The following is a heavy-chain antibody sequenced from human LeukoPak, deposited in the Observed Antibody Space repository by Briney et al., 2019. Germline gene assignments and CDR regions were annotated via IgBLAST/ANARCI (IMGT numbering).Heavy chain of an antibody. Sequence: VASVKVSCKASGGTFSSYAISWVRQAPGQGLKWMGGIIPIFGTANYAQKFQGRVTITADESTSTAYMELSSLRSEDTAVYYCARALTYYYDSSGAPFGYWGQGTLVTVSS. D-gene: IGHD3-22*01. V-gene: IGHV1-69*01. CDR3: ARALTYYYDSSGAPFGY. CDR1: GGTFSSYA. CDR2: IIPIFGTA. J-gene: IGHJ4*02.